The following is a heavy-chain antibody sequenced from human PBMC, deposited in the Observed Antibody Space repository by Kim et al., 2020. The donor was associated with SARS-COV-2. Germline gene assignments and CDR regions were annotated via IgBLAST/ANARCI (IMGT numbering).Heavy chain of an antibody. V-gene: IGHV3-30*18. J-gene: IGHJ4*02. CDR2: ISYDGSNK. CDR1: GFTFSSYG. Sequence: GGSLRLSCAASGFTFSSYGMHWVRQAPGKGLEWVAVISYDGSNKYYADSVKGRLTISRDNSKNTLYLQMNSLRAEDTAVYYCAKDAGPLFYWGQGTLVTVSS. CDR3: AKDAGPLFY.